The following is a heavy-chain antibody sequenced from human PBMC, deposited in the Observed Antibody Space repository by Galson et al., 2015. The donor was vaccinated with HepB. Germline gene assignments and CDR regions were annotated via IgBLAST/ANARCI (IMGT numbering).Heavy chain of an antibody. CDR3: ARSLVLLDGNNLPFQYYGLDV. D-gene: IGHD4/OR15-4a*01. CDR1: GFNFNDYY. V-gene: IGHV3-11*06. Sequence: SLRLSCAASGFNFNDYYMSWIRQAPGKGPEWVSYISGVSTYTNYGDSVKGRFTISRDNAKNSLYLQMNGLRVEDTAVYYCARSLVLLDGNNLPFQYYGLDVWGQGTTVTVSS. J-gene: IGHJ6*02. CDR2: ISGVSTYT.